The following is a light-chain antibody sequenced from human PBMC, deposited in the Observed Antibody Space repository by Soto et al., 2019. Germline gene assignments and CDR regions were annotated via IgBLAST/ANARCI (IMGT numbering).Light chain of an antibody. CDR1: SSDVGSYNL. V-gene: IGLV2-23*01. CDR3: CSYAGSSSDV. Sequence: QSALTQPASVSGSPGQSITISCTGTSSDVGSYNLGSWYQQHPGKAPKLMIYEGSKRPSGVSNRFSVSKSGNTASLTISGLQAEDEADYYCCSYAGSSSDVFGTGTKLTVL. CDR2: EGS. J-gene: IGLJ1*01.